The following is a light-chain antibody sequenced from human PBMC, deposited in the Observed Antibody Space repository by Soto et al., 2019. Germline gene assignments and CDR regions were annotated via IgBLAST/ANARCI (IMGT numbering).Light chain of an antibody. V-gene: IGLV2-14*01. CDR1: NSDVGGYNY. J-gene: IGLJ2*01. CDR2: DVS. CDR3: SSYTSSSTLVV. Sequence: QSVLTQPASVSGSPGQSITISCTGTNSDVGGYNYVSWYQQHPGKAPKLMIYDVSNRPSGVSNRFSGSKSGNTVSLTISGLQPEDEADYYCSSYTSSSTLVVFGGGTKLTVL.